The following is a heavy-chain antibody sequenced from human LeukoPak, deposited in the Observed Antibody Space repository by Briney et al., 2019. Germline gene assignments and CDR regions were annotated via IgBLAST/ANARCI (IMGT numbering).Heavy chain of an antibody. CDR1: GGSFSGFY. D-gene: IGHD3-22*01. CDR2: INNSGST. V-gene: IGHV4-34*01. CDR3: ATLGEYYDSSGYYYN. J-gene: IGHJ4*02. Sequence: SETLSLTCAVYGGSFSGFYWSWIRQPPGKGLEWIGEINNSGSTYYNPSLKSRVTISEDTSKNQFSLKLTSVTAADTAVYYCATLGEYYDSSGYYYNWGQGTLVTVSS.